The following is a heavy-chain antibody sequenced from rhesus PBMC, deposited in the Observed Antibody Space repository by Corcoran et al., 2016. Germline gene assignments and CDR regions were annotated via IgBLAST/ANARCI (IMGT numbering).Heavy chain of an antibody. V-gene: IGHV4S14*01. CDR1: GGSISGYYY. CDR2: IDGSGGSN. Sequence: QVQLQESGPGLVKPSETLSLTCAVSGGSISGYYYWSWIRQPPGKGLEWIGSIDGSGGSNYRNPSLKSRFTRSVDTSKNQFSLKLSSVTAADTAVYYCASDQGLRGDYWGQGVLVTVSS. D-gene: IGHD4-29*01. J-gene: IGHJ4*01. CDR3: ASDQGLRGDY.